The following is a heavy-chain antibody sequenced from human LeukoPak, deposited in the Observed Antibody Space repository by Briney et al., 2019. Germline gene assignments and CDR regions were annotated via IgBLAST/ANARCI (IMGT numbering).Heavy chain of an antibody. CDR1: GGSISTSNYY. CDR2: IFYSGST. J-gene: IGHJ6*03. V-gene: IGHV4-39*07. Sequence: SETLSLTCTVSGGSISTSNYYWGWIRQPPGKGLEWIGNIFYSGSTYYSPSLKSRVTISLDTSRNQFSLKLNSVTAADTAVYYCARGGDYYYYYMDVWGKGTTVTVSS. CDR3: ARGGDYYYYYMDV. D-gene: IGHD3-10*01.